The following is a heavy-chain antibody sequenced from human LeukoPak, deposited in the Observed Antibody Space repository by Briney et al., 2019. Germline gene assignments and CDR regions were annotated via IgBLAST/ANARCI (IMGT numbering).Heavy chain of an antibody. D-gene: IGHD2-15*01. CDR3: ARGAPGSYCSGGSCPYFDY. CDR1: VYTFTSYN. J-gene: IGHJ4*02. Sequence: GASVNVSCKASVYTFTSYNVNWVRQANGQGLEWMGWVNPNSGHTGYAQKFQGRVTMTTNTSISTAYMELSSLRSEDTAVYYCARGAPGSYCSGGSCPYFDYWGQGTLVSVSS. V-gene: IGHV1-8*01. CDR2: VNPNSGHT.